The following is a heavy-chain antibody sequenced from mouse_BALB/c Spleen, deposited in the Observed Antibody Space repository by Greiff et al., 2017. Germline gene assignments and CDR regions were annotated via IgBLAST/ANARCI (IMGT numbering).Heavy chain of an antibody. CDR1: GFSLTSYG. CDR2: IWAGGST. CDR3: ARDLTETEGY. Sequence: VQLQQSGPGLVAPSQSLSITCTVSGFSLTSYGVHWVRQPPGKGLEWLGVIWAGGSTNYNSALMSRLSISKDNTKSHVFFRMNSLQADDTARYYCARDLTETEGYWGQGTTLTVSS. J-gene: IGHJ2*01. V-gene: IGHV2-9*02.